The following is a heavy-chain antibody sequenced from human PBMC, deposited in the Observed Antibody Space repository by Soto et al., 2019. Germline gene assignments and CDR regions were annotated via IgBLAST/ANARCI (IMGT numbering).Heavy chain of an antibody. CDR3: AREPNLGKGPFLDH. D-gene: IGHD3-16*01. CDR2: ISFDGTNK. J-gene: IGHJ4*02. V-gene: IGHV3-33*01. CDR1: GFTFRSYA. Sequence: QVQLVQSGGGVVQPGRSLRLSCVGSGFTFRSYAFHWVRQAPGRGLEWVAMISFDGTNKYFADSVKGRFAISRDNSENTLFLQINTRRLEDTAVYYCAREPNLGKGPFLDHWGQGTRVSVSS.